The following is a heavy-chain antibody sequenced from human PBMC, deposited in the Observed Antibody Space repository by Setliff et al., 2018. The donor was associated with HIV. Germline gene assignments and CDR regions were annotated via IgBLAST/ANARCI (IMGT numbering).Heavy chain of an antibody. CDR2: INTETGNP. J-gene: IGHJ4*02. CDR1: GGTFRTSV. V-gene: IGHV7-4-1*02. CDR3: ARVGSYWSTFDY. D-gene: IGHD1-26*01. Sequence: ASVKVSCKTSGGTFRTSVISWVRQAPGQGLEWVGGINTETGNPMYAQGFRGRFVFSLDTSVSTTYLQINSLKAEDTAMYYCARVGSYWSTFDYWGQGALVTVSS.